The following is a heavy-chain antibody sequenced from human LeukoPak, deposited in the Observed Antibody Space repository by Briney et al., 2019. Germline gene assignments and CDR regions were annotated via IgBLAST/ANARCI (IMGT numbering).Heavy chain of an antibody. V-gene: IGHV3-21*01. CDR2: ISTSSRYI. J-gene: IGHJ5*02. CDR1: GFTFSSFD. CDR3: ARADCSGSTCYLRRSWFDP. Sequence: GGSLRLSCAASGFTFSSFDMNWARQAPGKGLEWVSSISTSSRYIYYRDSVKGRFTISRDDAKNSLYLQMNSLRVEDTAVYYCARADCSGSTCYLRRSWFDPWGQGTLVTVSS. D-gene: IGHD2-2*01.